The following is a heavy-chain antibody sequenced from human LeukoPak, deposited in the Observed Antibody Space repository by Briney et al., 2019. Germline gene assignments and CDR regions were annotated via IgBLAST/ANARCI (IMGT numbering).Heavy chain of an antibody. CDR3: ARELLWFGELLWRRMVDY. Sequence: GGSLRLSCVATGFPFSSYWMTWVRQAPGKGLEWVAVISYDGSNKYYADSVKGRFTISRDNSKNTLYLQMNSLRAEDTAVYYCARELLWFGELLWRRMVDYWGQGTLVTVSS. V-gene: IGHV3-30*03. CDR2: ISYDGSNK. CDR1: GFPFSSYW. D-gene: IGHD3-10*01. J-gene: IGHJ4*02.